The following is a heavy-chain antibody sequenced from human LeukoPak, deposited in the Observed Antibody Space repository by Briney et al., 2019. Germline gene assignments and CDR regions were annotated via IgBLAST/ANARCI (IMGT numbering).Heavy chain of an antibody. D-gene: IGHD3-10*01. CDR3: AISITRVY. Sequence: GGSLRLSCAASGFTFTSYWMNWVRQAPGKGLEWVANVRQDGNAKYYGDSVKGRFTISRDNAKNSLYLEMNSLRVEDTAVYYCAISITRVYWGQGTLVTVSS. CDR1: GFTFTSYW. CDR2: VRQDGNAK. V-gene: IGHV3-7*01. J-gene: IGHJ4*02.